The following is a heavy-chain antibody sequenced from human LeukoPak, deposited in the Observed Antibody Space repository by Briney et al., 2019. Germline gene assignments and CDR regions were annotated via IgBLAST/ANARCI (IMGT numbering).Heavy chain of an antibody. CDR1: GFTFSSYS. CDR2: ISSSSSYI. CDR3: ARGSSGWYDNWFDP. D-gene: IGHD6-19*01. V-gene: IGHV3-21*04. Sequence: GGSLRLSCAASGFTFSSYSMNWVRQAPGKGLEWVSSISSSSSYIYYADSVKGRFTISRDNSKNTLYLQMNSLRAEDTAVYYCARGSSGWYDNWFDPWGQGTLVTVSS. J-gene: IGHJ5*02.